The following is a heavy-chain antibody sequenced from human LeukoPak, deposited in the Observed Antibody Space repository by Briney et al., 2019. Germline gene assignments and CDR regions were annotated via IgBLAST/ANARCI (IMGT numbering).Heavy chain of an antibody. CDR2: ICYSGST. CDR3: AREEDYYDSSGYYDY. Sequence: PSQTLSLTCTVSGGSISSGGYYWSWIRQHPGRGLEWIGYICYSGSTYYNPSLKSRVTISVDTSKNRFSLKLSSVTAADTAVYYCAREEDYYDSSGYYDYWGQGTLVTVSS. J-gene: IGHJ4*02. V-gene: IGHV4-31*03. CDR1: GGSISSGGYY. D-gene: IGHD3-22*01.